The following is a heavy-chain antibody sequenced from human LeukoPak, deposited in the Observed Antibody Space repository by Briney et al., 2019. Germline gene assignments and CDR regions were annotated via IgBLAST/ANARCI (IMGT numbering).Heavy chain of an antibody. CDR3: AIDFSWYGY. J-gene: IGHJ4*02. D-gene: IGHD6-13*01. CDR2: IKQDGSEK. CDR1: GFTFSSYW. Sequence: PGGCLRLSCAASGFTFSSYWMSWVRQAPGKGLEWVANIKQDGSEKYYVDSLKGRFTNSRDNDKNSLYLQMNSLRAEDTAVYYCAIDFSWYGYWGQGTLVTVSS. V-gene: IGHV3-7*01.